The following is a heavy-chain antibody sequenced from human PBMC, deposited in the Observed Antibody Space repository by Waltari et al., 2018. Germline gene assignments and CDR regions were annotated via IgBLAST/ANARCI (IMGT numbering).Heavy chain of an antibody. V-gene: IGHV4-34*01. CDR2: ISDRGST. CDR1: GGSFSGYY. J-gene: IGHJ5*02. Sequence: QVQLQQWGAGLLKPSETLSLTCAVYGGSFSGYYWNWIRPPPGKELEWIGEISDRGSTNYNPSLKSRVSMSLDMSKNQFSLRLTSVTAADTSVYYCTRGRLSSQLQARGRRSNWFDPWGQGSLVTVSS. CDR3: TRGRLSSQLQARGRRSNWFDP. D-gene: IGHD6-6*01.